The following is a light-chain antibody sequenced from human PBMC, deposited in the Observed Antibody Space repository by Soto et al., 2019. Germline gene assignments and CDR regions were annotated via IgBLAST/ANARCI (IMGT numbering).Light chain of an antibody. CDR3: AAWDVSLVV. Sequence: QSVLTQPPSASGTPEQRVTISCSGSSSTIGTNTVIWYQQLPGAATKFLIYSDNQRPSGVPDRFSGSKSGTSASLAISGLQSEDEADYYCAAWDVSLVVFGGGTKLTVL. V-gene: IGLV1-44*01. CDR1: SSTIGTNT. J-gene: IGLJ2*01. CDR2: SDN.